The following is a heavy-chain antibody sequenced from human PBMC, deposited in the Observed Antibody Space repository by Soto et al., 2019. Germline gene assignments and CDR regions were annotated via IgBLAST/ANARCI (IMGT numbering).Heavy chain of an antibody. CDR2: ISGSGGST. V-gene: IGHV3-23*01. CDR1: GFTFSSYA. CDR3: AKDNVYLVWSSGSYADDFDI. D-gene: IGHD1-26*01. J-gene: IGHJ3*02. Sequence: GGSLRLSCAASGFTFSSYAMSWVRQAPGKGLEWVSAISGSGGSTYYADSVKGRFTISRDNSKNTLYLQMNSLRAEDTAVYYCAKDNVYLVWSSGSYADDFDILGQGIMVSVSS.